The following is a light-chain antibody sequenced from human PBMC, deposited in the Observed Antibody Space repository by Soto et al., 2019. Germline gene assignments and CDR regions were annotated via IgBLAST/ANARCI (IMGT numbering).Light chain of an antibody. CDR2: DTS. Sequence: QAVVTQEPSLTVSPGGTVTLTCASSTGAVTSGHYPYWFQQKPGQAPRTLIYDTSNKKSWTPARFSGSLLGGKATLTLSGAQPEDEADYYCLISYGGTRAVFGGGTQLTVL. CDR1: TGAVTSGHY. J-gene: IGLJ7*01. V-gene: IGLV7-46*01. CDR3: LISYGGTRAV.